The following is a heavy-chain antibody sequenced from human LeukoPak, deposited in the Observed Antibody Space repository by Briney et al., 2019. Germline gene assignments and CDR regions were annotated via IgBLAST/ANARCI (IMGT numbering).Heavy chain of an antibody. J-gene: IGHJ6*03. CDR2: IYYSGST. Sequence: SETLSLTCTVSGGSISSYYWSWIRQPPGKGLEWIGYIYYSGSTNYNPSLKSRVTISVDTSKNQFSLKLSSVTAADTAVYYCARGLSLGYYYYMDVWGKGTTVTVSS. CDR1: GGSISSYY. CDR3: ARGLSLGYYYYMDV. V-gene: IGHV4-59*01. D-gene: IGHD1-26*01.